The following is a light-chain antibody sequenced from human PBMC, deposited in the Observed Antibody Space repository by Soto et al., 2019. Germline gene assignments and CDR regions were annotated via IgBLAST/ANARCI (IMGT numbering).Light chain of an antibody. Sequence: QSVLTQPASVTGSPGQSIAISCTGTSSDVGSFNAVSWYQQHPGKAPKLIIYEGTKRPSGVSNRFSGSKSGNAASLTISGLQTEDEADYYCCSYADTSTFWVVFGGGTKVTVL. J-gene: IGLJ3*02. CDR1: SSDVGSFNA. CDR2: EGT. V-gene: IGLV2-23*03. CDR3: CSYADTSTFWVV.